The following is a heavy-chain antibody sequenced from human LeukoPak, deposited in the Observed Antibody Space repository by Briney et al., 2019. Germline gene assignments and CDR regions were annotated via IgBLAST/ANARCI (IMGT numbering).Heavy chain of an antibody. V-gene: IGHV4-34*01. D-gene: IGHD3-10*01. J-gene: IGHJ4*02. CDR1: GGSFSGYY. CDR3: ARLLYGSDQPFDY. CDR2: INHSGST. Sequence: SETLSLTCAVYGGSFSGYYWSWIRQPPGKGPEWIGEINHSGSTNYNPSLKSRVTISVDTSKNQFSLELSSVTAADTAVYYCARLLYGSDQPFDYWGQGTLVTVSS.